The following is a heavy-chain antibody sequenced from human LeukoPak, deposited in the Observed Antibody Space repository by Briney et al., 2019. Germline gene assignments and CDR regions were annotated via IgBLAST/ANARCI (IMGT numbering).Heavy chain of an antibody. V-gene: IGHV4-39*01. CDR2: INYSGTT. CDR1: GGSISGSSYH. CDR3: ATTYSYTSGGYDY. Sequence: KPSETLSLTCTVSGGSISGSSYHWGWIRQSPGKGLEWIGSINYSGTTYYNPSLKSRVTISVDTSKNQFSLKVSSVTAADTAVYYCATTYSYTSGGYDYWGQGTLVTVSS. J-gene: IGHJ4*02. D-gene: IGHD5-18*01.